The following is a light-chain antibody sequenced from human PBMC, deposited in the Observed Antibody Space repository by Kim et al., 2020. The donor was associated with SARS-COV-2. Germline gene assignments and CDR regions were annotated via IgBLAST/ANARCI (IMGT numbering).Light chain of an antibody. CDR2: EVI. CDR1: NSGLTSCNC. CDR3: TSYAGSDNPVV. Sequence: QSVTMSCTGVNSGLTSCNCVSLYQQHPGKAPKLIIYEVIQRPSGVPDRFSGSKSGHTASLTVSGLQPEDEAYYYCTSYAGSDNPVVFGGGTQLTVL. V-gene: IGLV2-8*01. J-gene: IGLJ2*01.